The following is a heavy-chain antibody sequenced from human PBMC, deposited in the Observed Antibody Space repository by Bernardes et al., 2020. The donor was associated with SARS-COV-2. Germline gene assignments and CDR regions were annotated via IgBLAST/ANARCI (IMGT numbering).Heavy chain of an antibody. Sequence: ASVKVSCKSSGYTLQHNHIHWVRQAPGQGLAWMGRINPRTTGTEYALKFQGRVSMTSNTSISTAYLERNGLTSDDTAVYYCARETAAEGRQCDFWGQGTQVTVS. D-gene: IGHD6-19*01. CDR3: ARETAAEGRQCDF. V-gene: IGHV1-2*02. J-gene: IGHJ4*02. CDR1: GYTLQHNH. CDR2: INPRTTGT.